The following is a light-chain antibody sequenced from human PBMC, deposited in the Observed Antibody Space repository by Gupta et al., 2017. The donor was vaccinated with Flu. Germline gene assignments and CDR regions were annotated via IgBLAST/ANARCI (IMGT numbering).Light chain of an antibody. J-gene: IGKJ3*01. CDR3: RQAKHWPHT. CDR1: QSLVYSDGNTY. CDR2: KVS. Sequence: DVVMTQSPLSLPVTLGQPASISCRSSQSLVYSDGNTYLHWFQQRPGQSPRRLIYKVSNRDSGVPDRFSGSGSGTDFTLRISRVEAEDVGVYYCRQAKHWPHTFGHGTKVDIK. V-gene: IGKV2-30*01.